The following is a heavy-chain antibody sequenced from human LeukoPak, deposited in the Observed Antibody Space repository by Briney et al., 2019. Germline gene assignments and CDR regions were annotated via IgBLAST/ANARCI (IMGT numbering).Heavy chain of an antibody. CDR2: IYHSGST. V-gene: IGHV4-30-2*02. J-gene: IGHJ4*02. CDR3: ARPAGPGSIAAIDY. Sequence: PSETLSLTCTVSGFTISSGGYYWSWIRQPPGKGLEWIGYIYHSGSTYYNPSLKSRVTISVDRSKNQFSLKLSSVTAADTAVYYCARPAGPGSIAAIDYWGQGTLVTVSS. CDR1: GFTISSGGYY. D-gene: IGHD6-6*01.